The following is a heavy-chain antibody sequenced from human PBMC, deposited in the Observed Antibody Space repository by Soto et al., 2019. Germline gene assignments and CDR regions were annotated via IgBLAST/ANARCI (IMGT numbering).Heavy chain of an antibody. CDR2: IYSGGST. D-gene: IGHD2-21*01. Sequence: GGSLRLSCAASGFTVSNSYMSWVRQAPGKGLEWVSVIYSGGSTYYADSVKGRFTISRDSSKNTLYLQMNSLRAEDTAVYYCARGFQSSFGYWGQGTLVTVSS. CDR1: GFTVSNSY. CDR3: ARGFQSSFGY. J-gene: IGHJ4*02. V-gene: IGHV3-53*01.